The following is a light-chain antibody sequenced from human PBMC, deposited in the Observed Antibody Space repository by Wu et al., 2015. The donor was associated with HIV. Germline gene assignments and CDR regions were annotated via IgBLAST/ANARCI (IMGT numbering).Light chain of an antibody. CDR3: QQFKTYPLT. V-gene: IGKV1-13*02. CDR1: QGVSSD. J-gene: IGKJ4*01. Sequence: AIQLTQSPSSLSASVGDRLTITCRTSQGVSSDLAWYQQKPGKAPKLLIYGVSALESGVPSRFSGSGFGAEFTLTISSLQPEDVATYYCQQFKTYPLTFGGGTKAEIK. CDR2: GVS.